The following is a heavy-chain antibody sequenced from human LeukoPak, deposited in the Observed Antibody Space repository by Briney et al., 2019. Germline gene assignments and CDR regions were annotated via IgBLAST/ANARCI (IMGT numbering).Heavy chain of an antibody. CDR2: ISGSGSSTI. CDR3: AREREPVTTEFDY. D-gene: IGHD4-17*01. CDR1: GFTFSDYY. Sequence: GGSLRLSCAASGFTFSDYYMNWIRQAPGKGLEWVSYISGSGSSTIFYADSVKGRFTISRDNAKNSLYLQMNSLRPEDTAVYYCAREREPVTTEFDYWGQGTLVTVSS. V-gene: IGHV3-11*01. J-gene: IGHJ4*02.